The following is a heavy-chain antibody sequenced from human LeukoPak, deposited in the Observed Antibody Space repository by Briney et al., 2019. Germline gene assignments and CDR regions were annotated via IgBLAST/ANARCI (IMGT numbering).Heavy chain of an antibody. CDR3: ARGFRLSAIEDWFDP. Sequence: GASVKVSCKASGYTFTGYYMHWVRQATGQGLEWMGWMNPNSGNTGYAQKFQGRVTMTRNTSISTAYMELSSLRSEDTAVYYCARGFRLSAIEDWFDPWGQGTLVTVSS. CDR2: MNPNSGNT. V-gene: IGHV1-8*02. CDR1: GYTFTGYY. D-gene: IGHD2-2*02. J-gene: IGHJ5*02.